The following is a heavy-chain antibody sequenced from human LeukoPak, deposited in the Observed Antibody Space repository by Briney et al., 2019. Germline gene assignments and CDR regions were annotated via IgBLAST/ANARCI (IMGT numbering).Heavy chain of an antibody. Sequence: ASVKVSCKASGYPFTHYAVHWVRQAPGQGLEWMGWISTNTGNPTYAQGFTGRFVFSLDTSVSTAYLQISSLKAEDTAVYYCARASPYFCSGDSCYSYAFDIWGQGTMVTVSS. CDR1: GYPFTHYA. D-gene: IGHD2-15*01. CDR3: ARASPYFCSGDSCYSYAFDI. V-gene: IGHV7-4-1*02. J-gene: IGHJ3*02. CDR2: ISTNTGNP.